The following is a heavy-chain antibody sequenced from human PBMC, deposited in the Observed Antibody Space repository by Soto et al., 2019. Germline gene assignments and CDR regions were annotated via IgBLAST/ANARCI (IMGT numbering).Heavy chain of an antibody. J-gene: IGHJ4*02. CDR1: GGSISSSPYY. CDR2: IYYNGNT. V-gene: IGHV4-39*01. Sequence: QLQLQESGPGLVKPSETLSLTCTVSGGSISSSPYYWAWIRQPPGKGLQWIGTIYYNGNTFYNPSLRSRVTISIDTSKSQFSLGLSSVTASDTAVYYCARHGPLTNNWNQLNCWGQGTLVTVSS. CDR3: ARHGPLTNNWNQLNC. D-gene: IGHD1-1*01.